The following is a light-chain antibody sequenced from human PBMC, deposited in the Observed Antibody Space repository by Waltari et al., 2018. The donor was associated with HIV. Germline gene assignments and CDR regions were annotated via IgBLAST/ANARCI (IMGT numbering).Light chain of an antibody. CDR3: QQNIHWPPYT. CDR1: QSLTAN. J-gene: IGKJ2*01. Sequence: LTQSPATLSVSVGERVTLSSRASQSLTANLAWYQQRPGQAPTLRIYGASARATDIPARFSGSGSWTDYTLTISTVQSEDSAVYYCQQNIHWPPYTFGQGTKL. CDR2: GAS. V-gene: IGKV3-15*01.